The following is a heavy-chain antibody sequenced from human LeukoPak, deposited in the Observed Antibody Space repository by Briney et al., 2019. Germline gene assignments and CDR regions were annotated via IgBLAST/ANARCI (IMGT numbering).Heavy chain of an antibody. D-gene: IGHD1-26*01. J-gene: IGHJ4*02. Sequence: SETLSLTCTVSGYSISSGYYWGWIRQPPGKGPEWIGSIYHSGSTYYNPSLKSRVTISVDTSKNQFSLKLSSVTAADTAVYYCARLLVGATWVDYWGQGTLVTVSS. V-gene: IGHV4-38-2*02. CDR1: GYSISSGYY. CDR3: ARLLVGATWVDY. CDR2: IYHSGST.